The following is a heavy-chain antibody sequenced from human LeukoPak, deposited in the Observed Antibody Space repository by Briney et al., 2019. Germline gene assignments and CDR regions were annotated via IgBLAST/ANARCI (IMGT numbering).Heavy chain of an antibody. J-gene: IGHJ1*01. CDR3: ARGRYSGSFQH. V-gene: IGHV4-34*01. D-gene: IGHD1-26*01. CDR2: INHSGST. Sequence: PSETLSLTCAVYGGSFSGYYWSWIRQPPGKGLEWIGEINHSGSTNYNPSLKSRVTISVDTSKNQFSLKPSSVTAADTAVYYCARGRYSGSFQHWGQGTLVTVSS. CDR1: GGSFSGYY.